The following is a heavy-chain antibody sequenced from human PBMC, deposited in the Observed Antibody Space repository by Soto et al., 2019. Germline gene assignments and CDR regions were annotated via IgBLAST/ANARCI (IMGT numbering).Heavy chain of an antibody. J-gene: IGHJ1*01. V-gene: IGHV3-74*01. CDR3: GRGSGRRGRPY. CDR2: ISGDGATT. D-gene: IGHD3-16*01. CDR1: GFIFTTYC. Sequence: GGSLRLSCAASGFIFTTYCMNWVRQVPGERLVWVARISGDGATTSYVDSANGRFTISKDNAKNTVYLQKNGLRTENTAGYYCGRGSGRRGRPYWGQG.